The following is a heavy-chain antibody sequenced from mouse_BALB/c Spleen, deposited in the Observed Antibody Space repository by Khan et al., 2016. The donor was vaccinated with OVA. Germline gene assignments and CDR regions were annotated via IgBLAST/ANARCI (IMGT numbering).Heavy chain of an antibody. J-gene: IGHJ3*01. D-gene: IGHD2-5*01. CDR2: INPSNGYT. V-gene: IGHV1-4*01. CDR1: GYTFTTYT. CDR3: ARGGAYYRNYGWFSY. Sequence: QMQLEESGAELARPGASVKMSCKASGYTFTTYTMHWVKQRPGQGLEWIGYINPSNGYTNYNQKFKDKSTLTADKSSSTVYMQLSSLTSDDSAVYYCARGGAYYRNYGWFSYWGQGTLVTVSA.